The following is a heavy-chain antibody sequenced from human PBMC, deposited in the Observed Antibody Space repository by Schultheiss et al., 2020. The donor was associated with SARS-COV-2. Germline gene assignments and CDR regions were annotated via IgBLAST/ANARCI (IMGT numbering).Heavy chain of an antibody. CDR2: IYTSGST. Sequence: SETLSLTCAVYGGSFSSYYWSWIRQPAGKGLEWIGRIYTSGSTNYNPSLKSRVTMSVDTSKNQFSLKLSSVTAADTAVYYCARDSASSTSWPYYYYYYGMDVWGQGTTVTVSS. CDR1: GGSFSSYY. D-gene: IGHD2-2*01. V-gene: IGHV4-4*07. J-gene: IGHJ6*02. CDR3: ARDSASSTSWPYYYYYYGMDV.